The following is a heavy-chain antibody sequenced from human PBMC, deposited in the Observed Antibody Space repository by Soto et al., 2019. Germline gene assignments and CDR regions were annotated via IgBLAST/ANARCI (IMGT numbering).Heavy chain of an antibody. J-gene: IGHJ6*02. Sequence: PSETLSLTCAVSGDSISSGGYSWSWIRQPPGKGLEWVGYIDRSGSTYYNPSLKSRVTTSADRSNNRFSLILNSVTAADTAVYFCARDGAWRGFDVWGQGTTVTVSS. CDR3: ARDGAWRGFDV. CDR2: IDRSGST. V-gene: IGHV4-30-2*01. D-gene: IGHD1-26*01. CDR1: GDSISSGGYS.